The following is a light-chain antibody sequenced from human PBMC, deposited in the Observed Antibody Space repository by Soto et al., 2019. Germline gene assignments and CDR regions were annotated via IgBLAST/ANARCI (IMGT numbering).Light chain of an antibody. CDR2: QVT. CDR3: SSYTSSSTPYV. Sequence: QSALTQPASVSGSLGQSITISCTGTTRDIAGYNYISWYQQLPGKAPKLMIYQVTIRPSGVSNRFSGSKSGKTASLTISGLQAEDEADYYCSSYTSSSTPYVFGTGTKVTVL. CDR1: TRDIAGYNY. V-gene: IGLV2-14*01. J-gene: IGLJ1*01.